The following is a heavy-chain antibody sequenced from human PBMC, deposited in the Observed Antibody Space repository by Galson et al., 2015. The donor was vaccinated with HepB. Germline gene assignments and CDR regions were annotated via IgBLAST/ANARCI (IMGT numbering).Heavy chain of an antibody. CDR3: ARDGYYYDSLFDY. V-gene: IGHV3-7*03. CDR2: IKQDGSEK. D-gene: IGHD3-22*01. Sequence: SLRLSCAASGFTFSSYWMSWVRQAPGKGLEWVANIKQDGSEKYYVDSVKGRFTISRDNAKNSLYLQMNSLRAEDTAVYYCARDGYYYDSLFDYWGQGTLVTVSS. CDR1: GFTFSSYW. J-gene: IGHJ4*02.